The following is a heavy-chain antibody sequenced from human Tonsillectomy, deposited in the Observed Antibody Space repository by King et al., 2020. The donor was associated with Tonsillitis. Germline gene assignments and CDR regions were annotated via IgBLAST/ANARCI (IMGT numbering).Heavy chain of an antibody. V-gene: IGHV3-30*18. Sequence: VQLVESGGGVVQPGRSLRLSCAASGFTFSSYGMHWVRQAPGTGLEWVAVISYDGSNKYYADSVKGRITISRDNSKNTLYLQMNSLRAEDTAVYYCAKDLGQVVVVPYGMDVWGQGTTVTVSS. D-gene: IGHD2-2*01. CDR1: GFTFSSYG. J-gene: IGHJ6*02. CDR3: AKDLGQVVVVPYGMDV. CDR2: ISYDGSNK.